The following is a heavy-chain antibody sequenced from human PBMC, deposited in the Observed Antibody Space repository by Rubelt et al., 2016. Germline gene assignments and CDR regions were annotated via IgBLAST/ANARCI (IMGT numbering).Heavy chain of an antibody. CDR3: ARGITMVRGVRNYYYGMDV. D-gene: IGHD3-10*01. Sequence: ASGFTYTYSTMTWVRQAPGKGLEWVSAISGNGGSTYYADSVKGRFTISRDNSKNTLYLQMNSLRAEDTAVYYCARGITMVRGVRNYYYGMDVWGQGTTVTVSS. CDR1: GFTYTYST. CDR2: ISGNGGST. J-gene: IGHJ6*02. V-gene: IGHV3-23*01.